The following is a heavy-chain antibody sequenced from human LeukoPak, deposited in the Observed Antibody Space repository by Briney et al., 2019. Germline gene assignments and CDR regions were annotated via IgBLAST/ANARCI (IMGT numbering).Heavy chain of an antibody. J-gene: IGHJ4*02. CDR1: GFTVSSNY. CDR2: IYSGGST. D-gene: IGHD1-26*01. CDR3: AKGGSVGVGTSYYFDY. V-gene: IGHV3-66*01. Sequence: GGSLRLSCAASGFTVSSNYMSWVRQAPGKGLEWVSVIYSGGSTYHADSVKGRFTISRDNSKNTLYLQMNSLRAEDTAVYYCAKGGSVGVGTSYYFDYWGQGTLVTVSS.